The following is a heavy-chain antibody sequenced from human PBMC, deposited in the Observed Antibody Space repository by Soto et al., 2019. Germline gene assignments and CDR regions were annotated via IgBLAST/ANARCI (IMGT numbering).Heavy chain of an antibody. CDR3: ARVEGYSGYDESPGDAFHI. CDR1: GYTFTSYA. V-gene: IGHV1-3*01. J-gene: IGHJ3*02. D-gene: IGHD5-12*01. CDR2: INAGNGNT. Sequence: GASVKVSCKASGYTFTSYAMHWVRQAPGQRLEWMGWINAGNGNTKYSQKFQGRVTITRDTSASTAYMELSSLRSEDTAVYYCARVEGYSGYDESPGDAFHIWGQGTMVTVSS.